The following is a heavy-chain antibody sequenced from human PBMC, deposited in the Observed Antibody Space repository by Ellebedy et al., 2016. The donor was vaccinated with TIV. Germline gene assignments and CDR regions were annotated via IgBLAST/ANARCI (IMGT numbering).Heavy chain of an antibody. CDR2: LHPSSGGT. CDR1: GYVFTAYH. V-gene: IGHV1-2*02. D-gene: IGHD6-6*01. CDR3: AALPYISTSSAY. Sequence: ASVKVSCKASGYVFTAYHIHWVRQAPGQGLEWMGWLHPSSGGTNYAQNFQGRVSITRDTSISTAYLELSRLKSDDTAVYYCAALPYISTSSAYWGQGTLVTVSS. J-gene: IGHJ4*02.